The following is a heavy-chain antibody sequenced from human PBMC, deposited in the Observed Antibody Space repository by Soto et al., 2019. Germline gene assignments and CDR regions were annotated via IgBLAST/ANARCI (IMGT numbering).Heavy chain of an antibody. CDR1: GFTLSNYG. CDR3: AKDKYYY. Sequence: EVHLLESGGGLVQPGGSLRLSCAASGFTLSNYGMNWVRQAPGKGLEWVTGISGSDGSTYYADSVKGRFTISRDSSKNSLSVQMKTLRAEDTAAYYCAKDKYYYWGQGTLVTVSS. D-gene: IGHD3-10*01. V-gene: IGHV3-23*01. CDR2: ISGSDGST. J-gene: IGHJ4*02.